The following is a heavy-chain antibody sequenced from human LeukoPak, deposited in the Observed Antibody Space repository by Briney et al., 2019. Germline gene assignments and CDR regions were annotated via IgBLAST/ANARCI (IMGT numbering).Heavy chain of an antibody. V-gene: IGHV4-34*01. CDR3: ARADYSKSQTSTSLHSFDY. Sequence: SETLSLTCAVYGGSFSGYYWSWIRQPPGKGLEWIGEINHSGSTNYNPSLKSRVTISVDTSKNQFSLKLSSVTAADTAVYYCARADYSKSQTSTSLHSFDYWGQGTLVTVSS. CDR1: GGSFSGYY. CDR2: INHSGST. D-gene: IGHD4-11*01. J-gene: IGHJ4*02.